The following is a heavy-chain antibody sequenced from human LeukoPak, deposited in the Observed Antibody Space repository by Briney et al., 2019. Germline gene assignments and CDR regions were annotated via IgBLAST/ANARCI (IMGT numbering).Heavy chain of an antibody. Sequence: ASVKVSCKASGYTFTSYYMHWVRQAPGQGLEWMGIINPSGGSTSYAQEFQGRVTMTRDTSTSTVYMELSSLRSEDTAVYYCARDIRGYYFDYWGQGTLVTVSS. CDR1: GYTFTSYY. V-gene: IGHV1-46*01. CDR2: INPSGGST. D-gene: IGHD3-22*01. J-gene: IGHJ4*02. CDR3: ARDIRGYYFDY.